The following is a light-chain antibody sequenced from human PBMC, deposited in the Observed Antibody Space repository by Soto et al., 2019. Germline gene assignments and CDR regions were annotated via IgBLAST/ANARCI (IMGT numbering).Light chain of an antibody. V-gene: IGLV2-23*01. J-gene: IGLJ7*01. CDR3: SSSAGSVAVDVM. Sequence: QSALTQPASVSGSPGQSISISCTGTTSTVATYDLVSWYQQHPGKAPRLLIYEATKRHSGTSNRFSGSKSGNTSSLTSSGLQSDDEADYYCSSSAGSVAVDVMFGGGTQVTVL. CDR1: TSTVATYDL. CDR2: EAT.